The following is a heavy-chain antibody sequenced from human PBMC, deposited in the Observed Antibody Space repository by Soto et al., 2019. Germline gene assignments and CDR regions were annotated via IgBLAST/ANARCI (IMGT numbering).Heavy chain of an antibody. CDR1: GFTFDDYA. CDR3: VKDESINWYSGHFRH. Sequence: GGSLRLSCAASGFTFDDYAMHWVRQVPGRGLEWVSGINWNSGSIGYGDSVKGRFAISRDNAKNSLHLQMNSLSAEDTAFYYCVKDESINWYSGHFRHWGQGTLVTVSS. V-gene: IGHV3-9*01. J-gene: IGHJ1*01. D-gene: IGHD6-13*01. CDR2: INWNSGSI.